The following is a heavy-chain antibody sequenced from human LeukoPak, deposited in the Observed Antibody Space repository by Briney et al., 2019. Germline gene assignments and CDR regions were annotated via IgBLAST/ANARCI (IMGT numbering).Heavy chain of an antibody. D-gene: IGHD3-9*01. CDR3: TRAQMPGGRYFDFDY. J-gene: IGHJ4*02. CDR1: GYTFTGYY. V-gene: IGHV1-2*02. Sequence: ASVKVSCKASGYTFTGYYMHWVRQAPGQGLEWMGWINPKSGGTKYAQKFQGRVTMTRDTSISTAYMELTSDDTALYYCTRAQMPGGRYFDFDYWGQGTLVTVSS. CDR2: INPKSGGT.